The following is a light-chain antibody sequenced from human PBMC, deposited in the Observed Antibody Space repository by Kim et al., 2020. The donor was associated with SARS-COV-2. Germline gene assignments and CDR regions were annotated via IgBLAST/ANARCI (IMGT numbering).Light chain of an antibody. CDR3: MQALQTPPYT. V-gene: IGKV2-28*01. CDR2: SAS. Sequence: PASSSCRASQSLLHSSGYNYLDWYLQKPGQSPQLLIHSASNRASGVPDRFSGSGSGTDFTLKISRVEAEDVGVYYCMQALQTPPYTFGQGTKLEI. CDR1: QSLLHSSGYNY. J-gene: IGKJ2*01.